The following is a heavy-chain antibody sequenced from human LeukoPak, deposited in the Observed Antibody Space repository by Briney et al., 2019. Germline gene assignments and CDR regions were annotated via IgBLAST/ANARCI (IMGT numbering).Heavy chain of an antibody. Sequence: GGSLRLSCAASGFTFSSYWMHWVRQAPGKGLVWVSRINSDGSGTTYADSVKGRFTISRDNAKNTLDLQMNSLRAEDTAVYFCARGLYCSGESCFPYWGQGTLVTVSS. CDR1: GFTFSSYW. V-gene: IGHV3-74*01. CDR2: INSDGSGT. J-gene: IGHJ4*02. CDR3: ARGLYCSGESCFPY. D-gene: IGHD2-15*01.